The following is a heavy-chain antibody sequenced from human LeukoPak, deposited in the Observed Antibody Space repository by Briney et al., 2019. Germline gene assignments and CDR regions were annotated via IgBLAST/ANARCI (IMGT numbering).Heavy chain of an antibody. D-gene: IGHD1-14*01. CDR3: ARGGSRTTDY. V-gene: IGHV3-11*05. CDR1: GFPFSEYY. J-gene: IGHJ4*02. CDR2: ISSSSSYT. Sequence: GGSLRLSCAPSGFPFSEYYRSWIGRAPGKWQKWVSYISSSSSYTNYADSVKGRFTISRDNAKNSLYLQMNSLRAEDTAVYYCARGGSRTTDYWDQGTLVTVSS.